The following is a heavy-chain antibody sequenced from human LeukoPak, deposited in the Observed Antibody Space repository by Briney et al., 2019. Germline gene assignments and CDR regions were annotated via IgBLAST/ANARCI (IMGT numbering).Heavy chain of an antibody. CDR3: ARTYDFWSGYYEYYFDY. CDR2: INPSSGGT. CDR1: GYTFTGYY. Sequence: ASVKVSCKASGYTFTGYYMHWVRQAPGQGLEWMGWINPSSGGTNYAQKFQGRVTMTRDTSISTAYMELSRLRSDDTAVYYCARTYDFWSGYYEYYFDYWGQGTLVSVSS. J-gene: IGHJ4*02. D-gene: IGHD3-3*01. V-gene: IGHV1-2*02.